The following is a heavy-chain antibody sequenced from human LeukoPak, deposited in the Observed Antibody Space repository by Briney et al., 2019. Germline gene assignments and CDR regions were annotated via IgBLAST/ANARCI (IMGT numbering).Heavy chain of an antibody. D-gene: IGHD3-3*01. J-gene: IGHJ3*02. Sequence: IPSETLSLTCAVSGGSISSYYWSWIRQPPGKGLEWIGYIYYSGSTNYNPSLKSRVTISVDTSKNQFSLKLSSVTAAYTAVYYCARTKVYDFWSGYIVAFIIWAEGQWSPSLQ. CDR3: ARTKVYDFWSGYIVAFII. V-gene: IGHV4-59*01. CDR1: GGSISSYY. CDR2: IYYSGST.